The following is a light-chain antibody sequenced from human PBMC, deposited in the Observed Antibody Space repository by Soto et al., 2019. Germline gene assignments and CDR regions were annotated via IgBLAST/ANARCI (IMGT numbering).Light chain of an antibody. J-gene: IGKJ3*01. Sequence: EIVLTQSPGTLSLSPGERATLSCRASQSVSSSYLAWYQKKPGQAPRLLIYGASSRATGIPDRFSGSGSGTDFTLTISRLEPEDFAVYYCQQYGNSPIFTFGPGTKVDFK. CDR2: GAS. CDR1: QSVSSSY. CDR3: QQYGNSPIFT. V-gene: IGKV3-20*01.